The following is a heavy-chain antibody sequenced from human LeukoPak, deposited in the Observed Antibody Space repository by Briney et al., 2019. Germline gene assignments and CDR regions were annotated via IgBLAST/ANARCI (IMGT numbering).Heavy chain of an antibody. CDR3: ARLTYYDTLTGYYPDGMDV. Sequence: GESLKISCKGSGYSFTSYWIGWVRQMPGKGLEWMGIIYPGDSDTRYSPSFQGQVTISADKSISTAYLQWSSLKASDTAMYYCARLTYYDTLTGYYPDGMDVWGKGTTVTVSS. CDR2: IYPGDSDT. J-gene: IGHJ6*04. V-gene: IGHV5-51*01. D-gene: IGHD3-9*01. CDR1: GYSFTSYW.